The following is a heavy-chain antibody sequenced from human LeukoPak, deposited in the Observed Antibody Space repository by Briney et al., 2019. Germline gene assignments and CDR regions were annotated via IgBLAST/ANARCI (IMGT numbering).Heavy chain of an antibody. V-gene: IGHV3-23*01. D-gene: IGHD3-22*01. CDR2: ISNSGGSA. Sequence: GGSLRLSCVASGFTFYSYAMSWVPQAPGKGLKWVSGISNSGGSADYADSVRGRFAISRDNSKNTLYLQMNSLRAEDTAVYYCAKTSGYCYDNWGQGTLVTVSS. CDR3: AKTSGYCYDN. CDR1: GFTFYSYA. J-gene: IGHJ4*02.